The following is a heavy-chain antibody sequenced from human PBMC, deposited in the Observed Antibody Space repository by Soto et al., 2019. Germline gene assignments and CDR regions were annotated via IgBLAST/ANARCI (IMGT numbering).Heavy chain of an antibody. CDR3: ARDDEYSGNGMDV. CDR2: ILNDGSNR. Sequence: QVQLVESGGGVVQPGRSLTLSCAASGFTFSNYGMHWVRQAPGKGLEWVAVILNDGSNRYHADSVKDRFTISRDNSKNTLYLQMNCLRAVYTAVYYCARDDEYSGNGMDVWGQGTTVTVS. D-gene: IGHD3-10*01. CDR1: GFTFSNYG. J-gene: IGHJ6*02. V-gene: IGHV3-33*01.